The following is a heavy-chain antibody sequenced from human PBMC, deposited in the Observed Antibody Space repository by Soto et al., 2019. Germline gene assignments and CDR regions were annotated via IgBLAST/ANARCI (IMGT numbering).Heavy chain of an antibody. D-gene: IGHD3-16*01. Sequence: EVQLLESGGGVVQPGGSLRLSCAASGFTFSSYAMSWVRQAPGKGLEWVSAISGSGGSTYYADSVKGRFTISRDNSKNTLYLQMNSLRAEDTAVYYCAKVRVGELVASTTLFFDYWGQGTLVTVSS. CDR3: AKVRVGELVASTTLFFDY. CDR2: ISGSGGST. J-gene: IGHJ4*02. CDR1: GFTFSSYA. V-gene: IGHV3-23*01.